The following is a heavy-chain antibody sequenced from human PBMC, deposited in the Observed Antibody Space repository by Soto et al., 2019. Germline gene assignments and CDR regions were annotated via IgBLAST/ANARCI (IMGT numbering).Heavy chain of an antibody. CDR3: AKPIVGATSYFDY. D-gene: IGHD1-26*01. V-gene: IGHV3-23*04. CDR2: ISGSGGST. CDR1: GFTFSSYS. J-gene: IGHJ4*02. Sequence: EVQLVESGGGLVKPGGSLRLSCAASGFTFSSYSMNWVRQAPGKGLEWVSAISGSGGSTYYADSVKGRFTISRDNSKNTLYLQMNSLRAEDTAVYYCAKPIVGATSYFDYWGQGTLVTVSS.